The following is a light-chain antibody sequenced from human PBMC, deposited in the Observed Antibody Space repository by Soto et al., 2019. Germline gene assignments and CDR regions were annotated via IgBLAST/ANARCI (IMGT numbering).Light chain of an antibody. CDR3: QQYNNWLSRT. Sequence: EIVMTQSPATLSVSPGERATLSCRASQSVSSILAWYQQKPGQAPRLLIFGASTRATGIPARFSGSGSGTEFTLTISSLQSEDCAVYYCQQYNNWLSRTFGQGTKLEIK. J-gene: IGKJ2*01. CDR1: QSVSSI. V-gene: IGKV3-15*01. CDR2: GAS.